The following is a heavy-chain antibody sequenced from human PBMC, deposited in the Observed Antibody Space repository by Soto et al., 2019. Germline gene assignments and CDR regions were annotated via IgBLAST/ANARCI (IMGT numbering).Heavy chain of an antibody. D-gene: IGHD6-19*01. Sequence: ASVKVSCKASGYTFTGYYMHWVRQAPGQGLERMGWINPNSGGTNYAQKFQGWVTMTRDTSISTAYMELSRLRSDDTAVYYCARAGAVAGTYYYGMDVWGQGTTVTVSS. CDR2: INPNSGGT. CDR1: GYTFTGYY. V-gene: IGHV1-2*04. J-gene: IGHJ6*02. CDR3: ARAGAVAGTYYYGMDV.